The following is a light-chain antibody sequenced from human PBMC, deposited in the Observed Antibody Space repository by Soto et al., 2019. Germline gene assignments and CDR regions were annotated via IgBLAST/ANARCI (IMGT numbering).Light chain of an antibody. V-gene: IGKV1-5*01. CDR1: QAISRW. CDR3: HSFP. Sequence: DVQLTQPPSTLSASVGDEVTITCRASQAISRWLAWYQQKPGRAPQLLISAASTLASGVPARFTGSESETKITRTISRQQAIYYSTQCRHSFPFGQGTRLEIK. J-gene: IGKJ5*01. CDR2: AAS.